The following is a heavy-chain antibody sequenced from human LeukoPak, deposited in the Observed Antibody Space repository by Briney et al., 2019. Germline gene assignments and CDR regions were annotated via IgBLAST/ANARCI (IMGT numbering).Heavy chain of an antibody. J-gene: IGHJ4*02. CDR1: GYTLTELS. CDR3: ARVRGSSWSFDY. CDR2: INPSGGST. V-gene: IGHV1-46*01. Sequence: ASVKVSCKVSGYTLTELSMHWVRQAPGKGLEWMGIINPSGGSTSYAQKFQGRVTMTRDTSTSTVYMELSSLRSEDTAVYYCARVRGSSWSFDYWGQGTLVTVSS. D-gene: IGHD6-13*01.